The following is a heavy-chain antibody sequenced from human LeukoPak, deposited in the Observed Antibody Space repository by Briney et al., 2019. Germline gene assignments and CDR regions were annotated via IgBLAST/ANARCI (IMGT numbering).Heavy chain of an antibody. CDR1: GYTFTSYY. J-gene: IGHJ6*03. Sequence: ASVKVSCKASGYTFTSYYMHWVRQAPGQGLEWMGIINPSGDSTSYAQKFQGRVTMTRDTSTSTVYMELSSLRSEDTAVYYCARGSAVAGPDYYYYMDVWGKGTTVTISS. CDR3: ARGSAVAGPDYYYYMDV. V-gene: IGHV1-46*01. D-gene: IGHD6-19*01. CDR2: INPSGDST.